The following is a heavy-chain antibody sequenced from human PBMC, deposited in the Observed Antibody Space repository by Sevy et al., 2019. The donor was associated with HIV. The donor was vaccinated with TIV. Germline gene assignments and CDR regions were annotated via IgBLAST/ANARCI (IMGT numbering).Heavy chain of an antibody. CDR3: AKRGNGWYELVY. CDR2: ISGSRETT. V-gene: IGHV3-23*01. J-gene: IGHJ4*02. D-gene: IGHD6-19*01. Sequence: GGSLRLSCAASGFTFSSYAMDWVRQAPGKGLEWVSTISGSRETTYYADSVKGRFTISRDHSQNTVFLQMNSLRAEDTAVYYCAKRGNGWYELVYWGRGTLVTVSS. CDR1: GFTFSSYA.